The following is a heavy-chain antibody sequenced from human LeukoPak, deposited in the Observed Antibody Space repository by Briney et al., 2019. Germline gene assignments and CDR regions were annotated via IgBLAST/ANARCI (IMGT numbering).Heavy chain of an antibody. Sequence: GGSLRLSCAASGFTFSSYSMNWVRQAPGKGLEWVSVISGSGGSTYYADSVKGRFTISRDNSKNTLYLQMNSLRAEDTALYYCAKDYSSSWYYFDFWGQGTLVTVSS. CDR1: GFTFSSYS. J-gene: IGHJ4*02. CDR3: AKDYSSSWYYFDF. V-gene: IGHV3-23*01. D-gene: IGHD6-13*01. CDR2: ISGSGGST.